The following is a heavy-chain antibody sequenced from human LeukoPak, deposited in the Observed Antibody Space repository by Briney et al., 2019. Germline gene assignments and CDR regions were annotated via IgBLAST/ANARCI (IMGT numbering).Heavy chain of an antibody. V-gene: IGHV3-23*01. Sequence: PGGSLRLSCAASGFTFSSYAMSWVRQAPGKGLEWVSAISGGGGSTYYADSVKGRFTISRDNSKNTLYLQMNSLRAEDTAVYYCAKSILSIRWIPDNYWGQGTLVTVSS. CDR1: GFTFSSYA. D-gene: IGHD2-15*01. CDR3: AKSILSIRWIPDNY. CDR2: ISGGGGST. J-gene: IGHJ4*02.